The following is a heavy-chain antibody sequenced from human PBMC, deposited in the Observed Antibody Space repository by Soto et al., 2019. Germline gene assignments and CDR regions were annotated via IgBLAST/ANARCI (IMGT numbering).Heavy chain of an antibody. D-gene: IGHD3-3*01. V-gene: IGHV1-69*13. Sequence: SVKVSCKASGGTFSSYAISWVRQAPGQGLEWMGGIIPIFGTANYAQKFQGRVTITADESTSTAYMELSSLRSEDTAVYYCARGVNRLFGVVIPTYYYYYGMDVWGQGTTVTVSS. J-gene: IGHJ6*02. CDR2: IIPIFGTA. CDR3: ARGVNRLFGVVIPTYYYYYGMDV. CDR1: GGTFSSYA.